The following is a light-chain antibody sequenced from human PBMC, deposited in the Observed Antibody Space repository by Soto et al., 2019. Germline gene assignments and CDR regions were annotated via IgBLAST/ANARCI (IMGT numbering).Light chain of an antibody. Sequence: QSALTQPASVSGSPGQSITISWTGTSSDVGGYNYVSWYQQHPGKAPKLMIYEVSNRPSGVSNRFSGSKSGNTASLTISGLQAEDEADYYCSSYTSSSTPVVFGGGTKVTVL. CDR1: SSDVGGYNY. CDR3: SSYTSSSTPVV. V-gene: IGLV2-14*01. J-gene: IGLJ2*01. CDR2: EVS.